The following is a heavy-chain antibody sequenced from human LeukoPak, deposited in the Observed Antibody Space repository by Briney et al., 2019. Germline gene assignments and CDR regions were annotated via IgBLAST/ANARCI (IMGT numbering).Heavy chain of an antibody. J-gene: IGHJ4*02. D-gene: IGHD3-22*01. CDR2: ISSSSSYI. CDR3: AKGSYDSSGTYHY. CDR1: GFTFSSYS. V-gene: IGHV3-21*04. Sequence: GGSLRLSCAASGFTFSSYSMNWVRQAPGKGLEWVSSISSSSSYIYYADSVKGRFTISRDNSKNTLYLQMNSLRAEDTAVYYCAKGSYDSSGTYHYWGQGTLVTVSS.